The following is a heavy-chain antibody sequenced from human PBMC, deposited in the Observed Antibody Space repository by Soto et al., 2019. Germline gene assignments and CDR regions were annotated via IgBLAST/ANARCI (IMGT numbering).Heavy chain of an antibody. D-gene: IGHD5-12*01. CDR1: GFTFSNYV. CDR3: AKKAEYSGYDPFDY. CDR2: ISVTGGST. V-gene: IGHV3-23*01. Sequence: EVQLLESGGGLVQPGGSLRLSCAASGFTFSNYVMSWVRQAPGKGLEWVSGISVTGGSTFHGDSVKGRFTISRDNSKNTLYLQMNSVRAEDTAVYYCAKKAEYSGYDPFDYWGQGTLVTVSS. J-gene: IGHJ4*02.